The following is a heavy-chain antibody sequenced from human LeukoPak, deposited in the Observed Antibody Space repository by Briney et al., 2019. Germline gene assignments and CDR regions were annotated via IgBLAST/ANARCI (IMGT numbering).Heavy chain of an antibody. V-gene: IGHV4-59*01. Sequence: SETLSLTCTVSGGSISSYYWTWIRQPPGKGLEWIGYIFHSGSTYYNPSLKSRVTISVDTSKNQFSLKLSSVTAADTAVYYCARVKGEWELLGTYYYYGMDVWGQGTTVTVSS. D-gene: IGHD1-26*01. CDR1: GGSISSYY. CDR2: IFHSGST. CDR3: ARVKGEWELLGTYYYYGMDV. J-gene: IGHJ6*02.